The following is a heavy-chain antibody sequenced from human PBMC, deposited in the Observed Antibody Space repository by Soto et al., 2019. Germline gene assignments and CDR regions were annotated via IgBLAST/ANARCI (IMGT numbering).Heavy chain of an antibody. Sequence: QVHLVESGGGVVQPGRSLRLSCAASGFTFSSHGMHWIRQAPGKGLEWVAVIPYDGSHQYYADSVKGRFSISRDNSKNTRYRQMNSLRAEDTAVYYCAKLRVLEWEVQESDYWGQGTLVSVSS. CDR2: IPYDGSHQ. J-gene: IGHJ4*02. CDR1: GFTFSSHG. CDR3: AKLRVLEWEVQESDY. V-gene: IGHV3-30*18. D-gene: IGHD3-3*01.